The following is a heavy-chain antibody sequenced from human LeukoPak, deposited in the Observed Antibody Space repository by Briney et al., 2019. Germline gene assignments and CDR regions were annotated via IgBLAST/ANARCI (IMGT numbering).Heavy chain of an antibody. CDR2: IYYSGST. J-gene: IGHJ4*02. Sequence: PSQTLSLTCTVSGGSISSGGYYWSWIRQHPGKGLEWIGYIYYSGSTNYNPSLKSRVTISVDTSKNQFSLKLSSVTAADTAVYYCARARGREQWLVRGVIFDYWGQGTLVTVSS. CDR1: GGSISSGGYY. D-gene: IGHD6-19*01. V-gene: IGHV4-31*03. CDR3: ARARGREQWLVRGVIFDY.